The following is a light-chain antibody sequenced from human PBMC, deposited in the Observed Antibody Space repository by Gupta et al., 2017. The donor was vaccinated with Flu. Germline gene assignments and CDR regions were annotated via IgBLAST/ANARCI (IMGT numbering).Light chain of an antibody. Sequence: DVVMTQSPLSLPVTLGQPASISCRSSQGLVYSDENTYLHLFQQRPGQSPRRLIYQVSYRDSGVPDRVSGSGSGTDFTLKISRVEAEDVGVYYCMQGAHWPWAFGQGTKVEIK. J-gene: IGKJ1*01. CDR2: QVS. CDR1: QGLVYSDENTY. CDR3: MQGAHWPWA. V-gene: IGKV2-30*01.